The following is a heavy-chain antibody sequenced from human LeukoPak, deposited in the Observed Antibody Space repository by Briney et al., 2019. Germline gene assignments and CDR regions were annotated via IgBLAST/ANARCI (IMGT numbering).Heavy chain of an antibody. D-gene: IGHD3-22*01. CDR2: INPSGGST. J-gene: IGHJ6*03. CDR3: ARDDSSGYYYYYYYMDV. V-gene: IGHV1-46*01. Sequence: ASVKVSYKASGYTFTSYYMHWVRQAPGQGLEWMGIINPSGGSTSYAQKLQGRVTMTTDTSTSTAYMELRSLRSDDTAVYYCARDDSSGYYYYYYYMDVWGKGTTVTVSS. CDR1: GYTFTSYY.